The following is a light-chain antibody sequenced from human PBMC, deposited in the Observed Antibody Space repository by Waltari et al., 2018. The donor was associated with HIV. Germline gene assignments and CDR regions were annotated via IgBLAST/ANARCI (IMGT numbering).Light chain of an antibody. Sequence: QSVLTQPPSVSGAPGPRVTISCTGSSSNIRAGYDVHWFQPLPGTAPKLLIYCNTNRPSGVPDRFSGSKSGTSASLAITGLQAEDEGDYYCQSYDSGLSAYVFGTGTKVTVL. CDR3: QSYDSGLSAYV. V-gene: IGLV1-40*01. CDR1: SSNIRAGYD. J-gene: IGLJ1*01. CDR2: CNT.